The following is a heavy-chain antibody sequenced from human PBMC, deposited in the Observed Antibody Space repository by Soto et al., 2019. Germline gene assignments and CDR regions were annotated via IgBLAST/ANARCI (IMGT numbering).Heavy chain of an antibody. V-gene: IGHV3-23*01. J-gene: IGHJ4*02. Sequence: EVQLLESGGNLAQPGGSLRLSCAASGFSLKNYAMTWVRQAPGKGLEWVSGITGSGDKTYYADSVKGRFIISRDNSENTLYLQMNSLRAEDTALYYCARDCSSSSCSVWRYWGQGTQVTVSS. CDR1: GFSLKNYA. CDR2: ITGSGDKT. CDR3: ARDCSSSSCSVWRY. D-gene: IGHD2-2*01.